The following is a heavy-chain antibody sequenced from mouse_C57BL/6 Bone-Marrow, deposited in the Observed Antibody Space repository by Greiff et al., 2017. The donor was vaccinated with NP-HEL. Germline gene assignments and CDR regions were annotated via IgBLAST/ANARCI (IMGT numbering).Heavy chain of an antibody. CDR2: ISNLAYSI. Sequence: LVESGGGLVQPGGSLKLSCAASGFTFSDYGMAWVRQAPRTGPEWVAFISNLAYSIYYADTVTGRFTLSRENAKNTRYLEMSRLRSEDTAMYYCARLGYYGSSYDAMDDWGQGASVTVAS. CDR1: GFTFSDYG. J-gene: IGHJ4*01. D-gene: IGHD1-1*01. CDR3: ARLGYYGSSYDAMDD. V-gene: IGHV5-15*01.